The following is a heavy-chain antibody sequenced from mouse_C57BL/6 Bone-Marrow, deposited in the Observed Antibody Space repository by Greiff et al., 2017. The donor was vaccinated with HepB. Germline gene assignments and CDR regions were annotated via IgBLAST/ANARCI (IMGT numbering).Heavy chain of an antibody. CDR3: ARRELRPFAY. CDR2: IYPRSGNT. V-gene: IGHV1-81*01. J-gene: IGHJ3*01. CDR1: GYTFTSYG. Sequence: VQLQQSGAELARPGASVKLSCKASGYTFTSYGISWVKQRTGQGLEWIGEIYPRSGNTYYNEKFKGKATLTADKSSSTASMELRSLTSEDSAVYFCARRELRPFAYWGQGTLVTVSA.